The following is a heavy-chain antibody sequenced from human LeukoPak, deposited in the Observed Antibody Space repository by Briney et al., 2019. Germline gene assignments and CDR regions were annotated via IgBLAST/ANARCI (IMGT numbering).Heavy chain of an antibody. Sequence: ASVKVSCKASGYTFTGYYMHWVRQAPGQGLEWMGWINSNSGNTGYAQKFQGRVTITRNTSISTAYMELSSLRSEDTAVYYCARANYDYVWGSYRYFDYWGQGTLVTVSS. V-gene: IGHV1-8*03. CDR2: INSNSGNT. J-gene: IGHJ4*02. D-gene: IGHD3-16*02. CDR3: ARANYDYVWGSYRYFDY. CDR1: GYTFTGYY.